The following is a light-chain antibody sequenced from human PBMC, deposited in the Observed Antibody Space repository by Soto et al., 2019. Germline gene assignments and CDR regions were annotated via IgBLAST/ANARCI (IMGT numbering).Light chain of an antibody. J-gene: IGKJ4*01. CDR3: QQYQSYSS. V-gene: IGKV1-5*01. CDR1: QDINTW. CDR2: RAS. Sequence: QVTQSPFTLSASVGGRVTITCRASQDINTWGAWSQQKPGKAPNRLIYRASRLESAVPSRFSGSGYRTEFTLTIRSLQPDDFATDYCQQYQSYSSFAGGTKVDIK.